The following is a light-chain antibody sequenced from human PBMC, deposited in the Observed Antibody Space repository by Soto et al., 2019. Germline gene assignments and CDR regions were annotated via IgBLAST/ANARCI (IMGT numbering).Light chain of an antibody. CDR1: QRIASY. CDR2: GAS. V-gene: IGKV1-39*01. Sequence: DIQMTQSPSSLSASIGDRVTITCRASQRIASYLNWYQQKPGKAPKLLIYGASTLQSGVPSRFSSGGSETDFSLTISSLQPADFATYYCQQSYTTPVTFGQGTRLEIK. J-gene: IGKJ5*01. CDR3: QQSYTTPVT.